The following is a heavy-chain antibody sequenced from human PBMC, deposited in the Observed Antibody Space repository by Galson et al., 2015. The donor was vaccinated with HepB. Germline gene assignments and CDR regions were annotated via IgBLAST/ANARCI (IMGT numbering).Heavy chain of an antibody. D-gene: IGHD6-19*01. J-gene: IGHJ4*02. CDR3: AHSMWLTRQFNY. Sequence: PALVKPPQTLTLTCTFSGFSLSTRGMAVGWIRQPPGKALEWLALIYWDDDKLYSPSVKSRLTIAKDTSKSQVILTMTNMDPVDTATYYCAHSMWLTRQFNYWGQGTLVTVSS. CDR1: GFSLSTRGMA. V-gene: IGHV2-5*02. CDR2: IYWDDDK.